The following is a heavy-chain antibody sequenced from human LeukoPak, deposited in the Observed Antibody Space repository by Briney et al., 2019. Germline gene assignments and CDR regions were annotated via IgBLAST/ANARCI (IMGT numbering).Heavy chain of an antibody. V-gene: IGHV3-15*01. CDR1: EFTFFTYW. D-gene: IGHD3-22*01. Sequence: GGSLRLSCAASEFTFFTYWMSWVRQAPGKGLEWVGRIKSKTDGGTTDYAAPVKGRFTISRDDSKNTLYLQMNSLKTEDTAVYYCSTVTSVVVITTSFATSDFDYWGQGTLVTVSS. CDR2: IKSKTDGGTT. J-gene: IGHJ4*02. CDR3: STVTSVVVITTSFATSDFDY.